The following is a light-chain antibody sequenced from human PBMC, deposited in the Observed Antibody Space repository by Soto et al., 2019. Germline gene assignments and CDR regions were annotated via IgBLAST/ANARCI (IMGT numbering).Light chain of an antibody. J-gene: IGLJ1*01. Sequence: QSVLTQPPSASGTPAQRVTISCSGSSSNIGNHYVYWYQHLPGTAPKLLIYRNNQRPSGVPDRFSGSRSGTSGSLAISGLRSEDEADYYCAAWDDSLSGYVFGTGTKLTVL. CDR3: AAWDDSLSGYV. V-gene: IGLV1-47*01. CDR1: SSNIGNHY. CDR2: RNN.